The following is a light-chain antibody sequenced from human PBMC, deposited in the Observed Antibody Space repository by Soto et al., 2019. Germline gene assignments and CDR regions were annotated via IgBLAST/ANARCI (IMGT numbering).Light chain of an antibody. CDR3: AAWDDSLNGYV. CDR1: SSNIGSNT. Sequence: QPVLTQPPSVSATPGQRITISCSGSSSNIGSNTVNWFQQLPGAAPKLLIYTNNQRPSGVPDRFSGSKSGTSASLAISRLQSEDEGDYYCAAWDDSLNGYVFGTGTKVTVL. V-gene: IGLV1-44*01. J-gene: IGLJ1*01. CDR2: TNN.